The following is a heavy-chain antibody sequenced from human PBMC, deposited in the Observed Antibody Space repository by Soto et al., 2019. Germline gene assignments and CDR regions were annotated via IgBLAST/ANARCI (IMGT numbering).Heavy chain of an antibody. CDR2: IDWDDDK. Sequence: ESGPTLVNPTQTLTLTCSFSGFSLTTRGMCMSWIRQPPGKALEWLALIDWDDDKYYSTSLRTRLSISKDTSKNQVVLTMTNMDPVDTATYYCARTAFDYYDTRAAFDYWGQGTLVTVSS. CDR1: GFSLTTRGMC. V-gene: IGHV2-70*01. J-gene: IGHJ4*02. D-gene: IGHD3-22*01. CDR3: ARTAFDYYDTRAAFDY.